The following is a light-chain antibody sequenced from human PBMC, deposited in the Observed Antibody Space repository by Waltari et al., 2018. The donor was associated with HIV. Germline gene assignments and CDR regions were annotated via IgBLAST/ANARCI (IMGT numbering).Light chain of an antibody. CDR3: QQNFSIPRT. Sequence: DIQMTQPPSSLSASEGDSVTFAWRTSQIITTYLNWYQHKPGKAPRHLIYAASTLQDGVPSMFSGSGSGTDFTHTISSLQPEDFATYSCQQNFSIPRTFGQGTKVEIK. V-gene: IGKV1-39*01. CDR2: AAS. J-gene: IGKJ1*01. CDR1: QIITTY.